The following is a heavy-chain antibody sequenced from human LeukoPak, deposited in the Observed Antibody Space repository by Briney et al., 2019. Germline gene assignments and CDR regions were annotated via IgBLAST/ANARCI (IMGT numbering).Heavy chain of an antibody. CDR1: GFTFSLHL. J-gene: IGHJ4*02. CDR2: ITSCSAYI. D-gene: IGHD4-11*01. V-gene: IGHV3-21*01. Sequence: GGSLRLSCVSSGFTFSLHLMLCLRQSPGKALDCVSSITSCSAYIYYADSVRGRFTISRDNAENSLFLQMNCLRVEDTAVYYCARAGVVDFTNYGSATFDYWGQGTLVTVSS. CDR3: ARAGVVDFTNYGSATFDY.